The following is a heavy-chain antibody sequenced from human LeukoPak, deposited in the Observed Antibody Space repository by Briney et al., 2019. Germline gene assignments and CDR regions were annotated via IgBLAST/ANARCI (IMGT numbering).Heavy chain of an antibody. CDR1: GLTFSSYA. J-gene: IGHJ4*02. CDR3: AIGDGDYSAPFGY. D-gene: IGHD4-17*01. CDR2: ISGSGGST. Sequence: GGSLRLSCSASGLTFSSYAMSWVRQAPGKGLEWVSAISGSGGSTYYADSVKGRFTISRDNSKNTLYLQMNSLRAEDTAVYYCAIGDGDYSAPFGYWGQGTLVTVSS. V-gene: IGHV3-23*01.